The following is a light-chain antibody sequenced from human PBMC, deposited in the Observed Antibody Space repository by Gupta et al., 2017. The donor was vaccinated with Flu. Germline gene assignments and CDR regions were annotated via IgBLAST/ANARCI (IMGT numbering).Light chain of an antibody. V-gene: IGKV3-15*01. J-gene: IGKJ4*01. Sequence: ARATLSCSASQSVSSNLAWYQQKPGQAPRLLIYGASTRATGIPARFSGSGSGTEFTLTISSLQSEDFAVYYCQQYNNWPPLTFGGGTKVEIK. CDR2: GAS. CDR3: QQYNNWPPLT. CDR1: QSVSSN.